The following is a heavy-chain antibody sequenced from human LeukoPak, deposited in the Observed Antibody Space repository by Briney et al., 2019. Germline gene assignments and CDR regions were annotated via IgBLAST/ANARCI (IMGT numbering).Heavy chain of an antibody. CDR2: IRHDGSEK. V-gene: IGHV3-7*01. D-gene: IGHD4-11*01. CDR1: GLTFSTYW. J-gene: IGHJ4*02. CDR3: ARDDFYSNYE. Sequence: GSLRLSCAASGLTFSTYWMSWVRQAPGKGLEWVANIRHDGSEKYYVDSVKGRFTISRDNAKNSLYLQMNSLRAEDTAVYYCARDDFYSNYEWGQGTLVTVSS.